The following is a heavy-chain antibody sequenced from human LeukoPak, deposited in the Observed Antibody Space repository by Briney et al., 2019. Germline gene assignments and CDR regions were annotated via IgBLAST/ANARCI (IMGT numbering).Heavy chain of an antibody. D-gene: IGHD5-24*01. CDR1: GFTFSNYV. V-gene: IGHV3-33*01. J-gene: IGHJ4*02. CDR3: ARHGYNYGFDY. Sequence: GGSLRLSCAASGFTFSNYVVHWVRPAPGKGLEWVAVIWYDGSNKYYVDSVKGRFTISRDISKNTLYLQMNSLSAEDTAVYYCARHGYNYGFDYWGQGTLVTVSS. CDR2: IWYDGSNK.